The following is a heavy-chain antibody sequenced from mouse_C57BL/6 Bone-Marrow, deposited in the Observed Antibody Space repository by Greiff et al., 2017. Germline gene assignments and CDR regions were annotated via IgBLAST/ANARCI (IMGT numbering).Heavy chain of an antibody. V-gene: IGHV1-62-2*01. CDR1: GYTFTEYT. D-gene: IGHD1-1*01. CDR3: GRHEEGPRYYCGSSYVAWFAY. CDR2: FYPGSGSI. Sequence: VQLQQSGAELVKPGASVKLSCKASGYTFTEYTIHWVKQRSGQGLEWIGWFYPGSGSIKYNEKFKDKATLTADKSSSTVYMDLSRLTSEDSAVYFCGRHEEGPRYYCGSSYVAWFAYWRRGTLVTVSA. J-gene: IGHJ3*01.